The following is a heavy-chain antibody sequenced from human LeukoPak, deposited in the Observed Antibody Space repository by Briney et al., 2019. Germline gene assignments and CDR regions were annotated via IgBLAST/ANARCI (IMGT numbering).Heavy chain of an antibody. CDR2: IYHSGST. Sequence: SETLSLACTVSGYSISSGYYWGWIRQPPGKGLEWIGSIYHSGSTYYNPSLKSRVTISVDTSKNQFSLKLSSVTAADTAVYYCARDRSYWSGGSCSYYFDYWGQGTLVTVSS. V-gene: IGHV4-38-2*02. CDR3: ARDRSYWSGGSCSYYFDY. D-gene: IGHD2-15*01. CDR1: GYSISSGYY. J-gene: IGHJ4*02.